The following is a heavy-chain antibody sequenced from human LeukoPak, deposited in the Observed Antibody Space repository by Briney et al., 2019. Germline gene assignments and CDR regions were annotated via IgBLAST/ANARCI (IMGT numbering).Heavy chain of an antibody. D-gene: IGHD2-15*01. CDR2: INPNSGGT. V-gene: IGHV1-2*02. CDR3: ATGYCSGGSCPGPYQYVMDV. Sequence: ASVKVSCKASGYSFTDYSIHWVRQAPGQGLEWVGWINPNSGGTNYAQKFQGRVTMTRDMSISTAYMEMSSLRCEDTAVYYCATGYCSGGSCPGPYQYVMDVWGQGTTVIVSS. J-gene: IGHJ6*02. CDR1: GYSFTDYS.